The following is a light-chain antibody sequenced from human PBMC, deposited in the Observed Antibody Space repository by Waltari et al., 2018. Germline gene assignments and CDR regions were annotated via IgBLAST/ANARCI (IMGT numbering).Light chain of an antibody. CDR1: SRDVCCFDH. CDR2: EVS. CDR3: SSFAGSSQML. J-gene: IGLJ2*01. V-gene: IGLV2-8*01. Sequence: QSALTQPPSASGSPGQSVTISCPGPSRDVCCFDHLSWYQQHPGNVPRLMIYEVSKRPSGVPDRFSGSKSGNTASLTVSGLQVEDEADYYCSSFAGSSQMLFGGGTKLTVL.